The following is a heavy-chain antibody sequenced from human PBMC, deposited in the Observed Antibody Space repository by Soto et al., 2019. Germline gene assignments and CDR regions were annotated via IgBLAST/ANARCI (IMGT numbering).Heavy chain of an antibody. V-gene: IGHV4-34*01. CDR3: ARGVVPAALYYYYYMDV. CDR2: INHSGST. D-gene: IGHD2-2*01. CDR1: GGSFSGYY. J-gene: IGHJ6*03. Sequence: ETLSLTCAVYGGSFSGYYWSWIRQPPGKGLEWIGEINHSGSTNYNPSLKSRVTISVDTSKNQFSLKLSSVTAADTAVYYCARGVVPAALYYYYYMDVWGKGTTVTVSS.